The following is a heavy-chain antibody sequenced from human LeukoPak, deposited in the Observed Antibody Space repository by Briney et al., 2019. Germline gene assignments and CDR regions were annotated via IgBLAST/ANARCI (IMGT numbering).Heavy chain of an antibody. J-gene: IGHJ4*02. V-gene: IGHV1-2*02. CDR3: ARVIGQQLARFDY. D-gene: IGHD6-13*01. CDR1: GYTFTGYY. CDR2: INPNSGGT. Sequence: TSVKVSCKASGYTFTGYYMHWVRQAPGQGLEWMGWINPNSGGTNYAQKFQGRVTMTRDTSISTAYMELSRLRSDDTAVYYCARVIGQQLARFDYWGQGTLVTVSS.